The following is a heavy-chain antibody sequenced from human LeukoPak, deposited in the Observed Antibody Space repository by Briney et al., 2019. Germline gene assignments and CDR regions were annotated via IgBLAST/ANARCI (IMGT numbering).Heavy chain of an antibody. V-gene: IGHV4-39*01. CDR2: IYYSGST. Sequence: SVTLSLTCTVSGGSISSSSYYWGWIRQPPGKGLEWIGSIYYSGSTYYNPSLKSRVTISVDTSKNQFSLKLSSVTAADTAVYYCARMSVVVRGMDVWGQGTTVTVSS. CDR1: GGSISSSSYY. D-gene: IGHD2-2*01. CDR3: ARMSVVVRGMDV. J-gene: IGHJ6*02.